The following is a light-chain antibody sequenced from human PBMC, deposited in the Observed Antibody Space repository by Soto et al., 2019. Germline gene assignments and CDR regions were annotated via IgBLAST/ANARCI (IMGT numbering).Light chain of an antibody. CDR3: QQYDGSPIT. J-gene: IGKJ5*01. V-gene: IGKV3-20*01. Sequence: EIVLTQSPATLSLSPGEGVTLSCRASQSVGRSYLAWYQQKPGQAPRLLISSVSKRATGIPDRFSGGGSGTDFTLTISRVEPEDFALYICQQYDGSPITFGQGTRLEIK. CDR1: QSVGRSY. CDR2: SVS.